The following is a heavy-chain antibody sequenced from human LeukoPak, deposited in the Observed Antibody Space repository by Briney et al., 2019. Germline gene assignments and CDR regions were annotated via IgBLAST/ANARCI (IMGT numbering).Heavy chain of an antibody. CDR3: ARGAITIFPNWFDP. D-gene: IGHD3-9*01. CDR2: INHSGST. CDR1: GGSISSGGYY. Sequence: TSQILSFSRIVFGGSISSGGYYWSWIRQPPGKGLEWFGEINHSGSTNYNPSLKSRVTISVDTSKNQFSLKLSSVTAADTAVYYCARGAITIFPNWFDPWGQGTLVTVSS. J-gene: IGHJ5*02. V-gene: IGHV4-30-2*01.